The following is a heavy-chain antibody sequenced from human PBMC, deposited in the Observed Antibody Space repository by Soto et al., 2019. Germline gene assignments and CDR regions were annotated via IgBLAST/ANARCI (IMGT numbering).Heavy chain of an antibody. D-gene: IGHD6-13*01. CDR2: IWYDGSNK. J-gene: IGHJ4*02. V-gene: IGHV3-33*01. Sequence: QVQLVESGGGVVQPGRSLRLSCAASGFTFSSYDMHWVRQAPGKGLEWVAVIWYDGSNKYYADSVKGRFTISRDNSKNTLYLQMNSLRAEDTAVYYCVRETDSSSWYLSMHYWGQGTLVTVSS. CDR1: GFTFSSYD. CDR3: VRETDSSSWYLSMHY.